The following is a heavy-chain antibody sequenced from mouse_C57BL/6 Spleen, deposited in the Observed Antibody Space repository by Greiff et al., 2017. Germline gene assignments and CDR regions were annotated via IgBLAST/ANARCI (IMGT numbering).Heavy chain of an antibody. J-gene: IGHJ2*01. CDR2: IYPGSGST. D-gene: IGHD1-1*01. CDR3: ARKYYGSSPLDY. CDR1: GYTFTSYW. V-gene: IGHV1-55*01. Sequence: QVQLKQPGAELVKPGASVKMSCKASGYTFTSYWITWVKQRPGQGLEWIGDIYPGSGSTNYNEKFKSKATLTVDTSSSTAYMQLSSLTSEDSAVYYCARKYYGSSPLDYWGQGTTLTVSS.